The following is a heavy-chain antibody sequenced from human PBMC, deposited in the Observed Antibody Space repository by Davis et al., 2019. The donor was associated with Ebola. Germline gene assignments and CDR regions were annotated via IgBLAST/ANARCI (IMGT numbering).Heavy chain of an antibody. CDR2: INHSGST. Sequence: MPSETLSLTCTVSGGSISSSSYYWSWIRQPPGKGLEWIGEINHSGSTNYNPSLKSRVTISVDTSKNQFSLKLSSVTAADTAVYYCARDRGTGVYYDRLDYWGQGTLVTVSS. V-gene: IGHV4-39*07. CDR3: ARDRGTGVYYDRLDY. CDR1: GGSISSSSYY. D-gene: IGHD3-22*01. J-gene: IGHJ4*02.